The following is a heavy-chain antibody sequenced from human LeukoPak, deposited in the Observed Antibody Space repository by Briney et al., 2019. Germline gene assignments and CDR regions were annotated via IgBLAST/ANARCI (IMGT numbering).Heavy chain of an antibody. V-gene: IGHV4-34*01. CDR3: ARGPRGDYYYMDV. CDR1: GGSFSGYY. Sequence: SETLFLTCAVYGGSFSGYYWSWIRQPPGKGLEWIGEINHSGSTNYNPSLKSRVTISVDTSKNQFSLKLSSVTAADTAVYYCARGPRGDYYYMDVWGKGTTVTVSS. CDR2: INHSGST. J-gene: IGHJ6*03. D-gene: IGHD6-25*01.